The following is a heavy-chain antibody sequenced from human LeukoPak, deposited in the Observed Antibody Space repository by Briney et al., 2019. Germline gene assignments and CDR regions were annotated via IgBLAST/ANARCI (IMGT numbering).Heavy chain of an antibody. V-gene: IGHV1-18*01. CDR2: ISAYNGGT. Sequence: ASVKVSCKASGYTFSTYGISWVRQAPGQGLEWMGWISAYNGGTNYAQRLQGRVTMTIDTSTDTAYMELMSLTSDDTAVYYCARGRYYDFWSGYYGVDYWGQGTLVTVSS. J-gene: IGHJ4*02. CDR3: ARGRYYDFWSGYYGVDY. CDR1: GYTFSTYG. D-gene: IGHD3-3*01.